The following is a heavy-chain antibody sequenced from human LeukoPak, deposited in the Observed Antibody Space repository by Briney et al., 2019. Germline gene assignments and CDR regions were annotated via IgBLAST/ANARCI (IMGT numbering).Heavy chain of an antibody. D-gene: IGHD3-9*01. Sequence: SETLSLTCTVSGGSISSGSYYWSWIRQPAGKGLEWIGRIYTSGSTNYNPSLKSRVTISVDTSKNQFSLKLSSVTAADTAVYYCAGGILTGRYNWFNPWGQGTLVTVSS. V-gene: IGHV4-61*02. CDR3: AGGILTGRYNWFNP. CDR1: GGSISSGSYY. CDR2: IYTSGST. J-gene: IGHJ5*02.